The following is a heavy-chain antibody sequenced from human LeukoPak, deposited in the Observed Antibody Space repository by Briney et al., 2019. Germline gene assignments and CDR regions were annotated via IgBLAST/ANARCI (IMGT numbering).Heavy chain of an antibody. D-gene: IGHD2-21*01. CDR1: GFTFSNYA. Sequence: GGSLRLSCAASGFTFSNYAMSWVRQAPGKGLEWVSSTSGSGASTYYVDSVKGRFTISRDNSKNTLYLQMNSLRAEDTAVYNCVQDQRGGGNYGWFDPWGQGTLVTVSS. CDR3: VQDQRGGGNYGWFDP. V-gene: IGHV3-23*01. J-gene: IGHJ5*02. CDR2: TSGSGAST.